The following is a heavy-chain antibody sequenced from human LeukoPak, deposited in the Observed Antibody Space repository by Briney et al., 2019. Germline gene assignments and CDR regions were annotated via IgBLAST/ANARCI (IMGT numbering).Heavy chain of an antibody. Sequence: GSLRLSCAASGFTFSSYGMHWVRQAPGKGLEWVAVISYDGSNKYYADSVKGRFTISRDNSKNTLYLQMNSLRAEDTAVYYCASNGLPAAFDIWGQGTMVTVSS. CDR1: GFTFSSYG. CDR2: ISYDGSNK. J-gene: IGHJ3*02. V-gene: IGHV3-30*03. CDR3: ASNGLPAAFDI. D-gene: IGHD2-21*02.